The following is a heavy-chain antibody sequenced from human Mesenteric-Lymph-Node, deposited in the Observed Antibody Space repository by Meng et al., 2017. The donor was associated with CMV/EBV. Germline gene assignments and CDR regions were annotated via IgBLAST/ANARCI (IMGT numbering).Heavy chain of an antibody. CDR2: ISGHNGNT. J-gene: IGHJ4*02. CDR1: GYTFSDYG. D-gene: IGHD3-10*01. Sequence: ASVKVSCKASGYTFSDYGISWVRQAPGQGLEWMGWISGHNGNTKYAQKVQGRVAMTTDTPTSTAYMELRSLGSDDTAVYYCARDLDTYYYGSGTFLSVYLGQGTLVTVSS. V-gene: IGHV1-18*01. CDR3: ARDLDTYYYGSGTFLSVY.